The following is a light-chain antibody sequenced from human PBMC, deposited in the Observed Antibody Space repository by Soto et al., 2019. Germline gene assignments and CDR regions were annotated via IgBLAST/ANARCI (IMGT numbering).Light chain of an antibody. Sequence: DIQMTQSPSSLSASIGNRVTITCRASQSINSYLNWYQQKPGKAPNLLIYAASSLQSGVPPRFSGSGSGTGFTLTISSLQPEDFALYYSQQTYRIPPTFGQGTRLEIK. J-gene: IGKJ5*01. CDR2: AAS. V-gene: IGKV1-39*01. CDR3: QQTYRIPPT. CDR1: QSINSY.